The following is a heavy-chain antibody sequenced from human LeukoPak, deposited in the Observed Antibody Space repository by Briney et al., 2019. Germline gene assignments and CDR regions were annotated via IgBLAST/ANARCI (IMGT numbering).Heavy chain of an antibody. D-gene: IGHD6-13*01. CDR3: ARGAAAAGVLFDN. J-gene: IGHJ4*02. V-gene: IGHV4-39*07. CDR1: GGFLSSRRYY. Sequence: SETLSLPCTLCGGFLSSRRYYWARVRQPRGEGPEWIGSIYYSGSTYYNPSLKSRVTISVDKSKKQFSLKLSSVTAADTAVYYCARGAAAAGVLFDNGGQGTLVTVSS. CDR2: IYYSGST.